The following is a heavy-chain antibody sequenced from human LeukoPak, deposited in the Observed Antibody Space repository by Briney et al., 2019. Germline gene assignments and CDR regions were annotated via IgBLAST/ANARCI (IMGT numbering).Heavy chain of an antibody. J-gene: IGHJ4*02. CDR3: ARNAWAGQYDWNDYFDF. CDR2: INGPADSA. D-gene: IGHD1-1*01. V-gene: IGHV3-23*01. Sequence: GGSLRLSCAASGFTFSSYEMTWVRQAPGKGLEWVSAINGPADSAYYADSVQGRFTISRDNSKSTLYLQMNSLRAEDTAVYFCARNAWAGQYDWNDYFDFWGQGTLVTVSS. CDR1: GFTFSSYE.